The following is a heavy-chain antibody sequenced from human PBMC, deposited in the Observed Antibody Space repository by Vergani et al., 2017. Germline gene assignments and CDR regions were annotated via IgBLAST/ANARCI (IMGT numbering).Heavy chain of an antibody. Sequence: QVQLQQWGAGLLKPSETLSLTCAVYGGSFSGYYWSWIRQPPGKGLEWIGEINHSGSTNYNPSLKSRVTISVDTSKNQFSLKLSSVTAADTAVYYCARGPQNPRRYYYGSGSYYNLPGGYYFDYWGQGTLVTVSS. V-gene: IGHV4-34*01. D-gene: IGHD3-10*01. CDR2: INHSGST. CDR3: ARGPQNPRRYYYGSGSYYNLPGGYYFDY. J-gene: IGHJ4*02. CDR1: GGSFSGYY.